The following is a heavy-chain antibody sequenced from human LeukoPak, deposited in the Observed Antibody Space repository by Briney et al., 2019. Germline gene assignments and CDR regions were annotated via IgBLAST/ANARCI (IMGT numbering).Heavy chain of an antibody. Sequence: ASVKVSCKASGYTFTGYYMHWVRQAPGQGLEWMGWIDPNSGGTNYAQKFQGRVTMTRDTSISTAYMELSRLRSDDTAVYYCARTGYCTNGVCPPFQHWGQGTLVTVSS. V-gene: IGHV1-2*02. CDR1: GYTFTGYY. J-gene: IGHJ1*01. CDR2: IDPNSGGT. CDR3: ARTGYCTNGVCPPFQH. D-gene: IGHD2-8*01.